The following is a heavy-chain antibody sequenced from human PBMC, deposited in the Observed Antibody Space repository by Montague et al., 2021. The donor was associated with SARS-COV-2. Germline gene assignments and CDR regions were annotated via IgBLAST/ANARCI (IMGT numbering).Heavy chain of an antibody. Sequence: SETLSLTCAVYGGSLSGYYWNWIRQPPGKGLEWIGEINHSGSTNXNPSLKSRVTISVDTSKNQFSLKLSSVTAADTAVYYCARGEYSSSWYGPKNWFDPWGQGALVTVSS. D-gene: IGHD6-13*01. V-gene: IGHV4-34*01. CDR3: ARGEYSSSWYGPKNWFDP. CDR1: GGSLSGYY. CDR2: INHSGST. J-gene: IGHJ5*02.